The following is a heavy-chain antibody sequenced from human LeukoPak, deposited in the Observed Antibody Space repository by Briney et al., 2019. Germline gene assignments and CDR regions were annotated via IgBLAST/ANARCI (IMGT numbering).Heavy chain of an antibody. CDR3: ARLFRGTTDWFDP. J-gene: IGHJ5*02. CDR2: IYYSGST. V-gene: IGHV4-39*01. Sequence: SETLSLTCTVSGGSISSSSYYWGWIRQPPGKGLEWIGSIYYSGSTYYNPSLKSRVTISVDTSKNQFSLKLSSVTAAGTAVYYCARLFRGTTDWFDPWGQGTLVTVSS. CDR1: GGSISSSSYY. D-gene: IGHD1-14*01.